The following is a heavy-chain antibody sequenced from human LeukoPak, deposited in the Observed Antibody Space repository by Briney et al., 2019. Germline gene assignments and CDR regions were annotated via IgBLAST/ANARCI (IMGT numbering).Heavy chain of an antibody. J-gene: IGHJ4*02. D-gene: IGHD3-10*01. Sequence: SETLSLTCAVSGGSISSGGYSWSWIRQPPGKGLEWIGYIYHSGSTYYNPSLKSRVTISVDRSKNQFSLKLSSVTAADTAVYYCARAAFGDFYFDYWGQGTLVTVSS. CDR2: IYHSGST. V-gene: IGHV4-30-2*01. CDR3: ARAAFGDFYFDY. CDR1: GGSISSGGYS.